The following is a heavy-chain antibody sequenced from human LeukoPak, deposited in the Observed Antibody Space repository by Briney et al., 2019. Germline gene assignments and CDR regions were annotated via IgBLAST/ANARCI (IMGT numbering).Heavy chain of an antibody. Sequence: GGSLRLSCAASGFTFSSYGMHWVRQAPGKGLEWVAVISYDGSNKYYADSVKGRFTISRDNSKNTLYLQMNSLRAEDTAVYYCAKMTMTYYMDVWGKGTTVTVSS. CDR2: ISYDGSNK. CDR1: GFTFSSYG. J-gene: IGHJ6*03. CDR3: AKMTMTYYMDV. V-gene: IGHV3-30*18.